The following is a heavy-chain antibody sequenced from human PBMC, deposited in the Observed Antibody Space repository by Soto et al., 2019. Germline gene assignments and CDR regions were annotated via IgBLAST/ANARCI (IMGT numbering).Heavy chain of an antibody. CDR3: AKDLTPVGATNPRPFDY. V-gene: IGHV3-23*01. CDR2: ISGSGGST. J-gene: IGHJ4*02. CDR1: GFTFSSYA. D-gene: IGHD1-26*01. Sequence: QPGGSLRLSCAASGFTFSSYAMSWVRQAPGKGLEWVSAISGSGGSTYYADSVKGRFTISRDNSKNTLYLQMNSLRAEDTAVYYCAKDLTPVGATNPRPFDYWGQGTLVTVSS.